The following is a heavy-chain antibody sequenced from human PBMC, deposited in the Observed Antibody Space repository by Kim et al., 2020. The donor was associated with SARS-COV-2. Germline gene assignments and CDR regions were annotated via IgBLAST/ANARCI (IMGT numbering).Heavy chain of an antibody. J-gene: IGHJ4*02. CDR1: GFTFSNYW. D-gene: IGHD6-13*01. CDR3: ARGGSSWLQY. V-gene: IGHV3-74*01. CDR2: INSDGSST. Sequence: GGSLRLSCVTSGFTFSNYWMHWVRQVPGKGLVWVSRINSDGSSTTYADSVKGRFTISRDNAKNTLYLQMNSLRDEDTAVYYCARGGSSWLQYWGQGNMVT.